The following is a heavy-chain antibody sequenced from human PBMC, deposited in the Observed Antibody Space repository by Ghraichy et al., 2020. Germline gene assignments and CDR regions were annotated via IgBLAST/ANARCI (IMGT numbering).Heavy chain of an antibody. D-gene: IGHD6-13*01. J-gene: IGHJ3*02. Sequence: LSLTCAASGFTFSSYAMSWVRQAPGKGLEWVSGISDSGGSTYYADSVKGRFTISRDNSKNTLYLQMNSLRAEDTAVYYCAKEHSSKWYDAFDIWGQGTMVTVSS. CDR3: AKEHSSKWYDAFDI. CDR2: ISDSGGST. CDR1: GFTFSSYA. V-gene: IGHV3-23*01.